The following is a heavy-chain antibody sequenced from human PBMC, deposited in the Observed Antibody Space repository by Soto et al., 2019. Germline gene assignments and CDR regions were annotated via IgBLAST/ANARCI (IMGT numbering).Heavy chain of an antibody. J-gene: IGHJ4*02. V-gene: IGHV4-31*03. CDR1: GGSINSGGNY. CDR2: IYYNGRT. CDR3: ARRFGTNTAARRFDY. Sequence: QVQLQESGPGLVKPSQTLSLTCSVSGGSINSGGNYWSWIRQHPGKGLEWIGHIYYNGRTYYNPSLKSRVTISVDTSKNQFSLKLSSVTAADTAVYYCARRFGTNTAARRFDYWGQGTLVTVSS. D-gene: IGHD6-6*01.